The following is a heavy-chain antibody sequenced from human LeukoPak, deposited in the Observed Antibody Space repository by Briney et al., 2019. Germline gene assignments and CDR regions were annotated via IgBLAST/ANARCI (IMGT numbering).Heavy chain of an antibody. CDR1: GYTFTGYY. CDR3: ARNGGSYLIPDY. V-gene: IGHV1-46*01. CDR2: INPSGGST. D-gene: IGHD1-26*01. Sequence: GASVKVSCKASGYTFTGYYMHWVRQAPGQGLEWMGIINPSGGSTSYAQKFQGRVTMTRNTSISTAYMELSSLRSEDTAVYYCARNGGSYLIPDYWGQGTLVTVSS. J-gene: IGHJ4*02.